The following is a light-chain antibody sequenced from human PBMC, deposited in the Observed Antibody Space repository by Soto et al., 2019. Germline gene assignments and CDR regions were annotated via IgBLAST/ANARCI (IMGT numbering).Light chain of an antibody. CDR3: QQYNKWPLIT. CDR2: GAS. J-gene: IGKJ5*01. CDR1: QSISSN. V-gene: IGKV3D-15*01. Sequence: EVVMTQSPATLSVYPGERATLSCRASQSISSNLAWYQQKPGQAPRLLISGASTRATGTPARFSGSGSGTDFTLTISSLQSEDFALYYCQQYNKWPLITFGQGTRLAVK.